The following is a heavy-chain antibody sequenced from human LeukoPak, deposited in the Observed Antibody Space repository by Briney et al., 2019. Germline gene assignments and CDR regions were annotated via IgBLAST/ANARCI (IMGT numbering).Heavy chain of an antibody. CDR2: IYYSGST. CDR1: GGSISTYY. J-gene: IGHJ2*01. Sequence: KPSETLSLTCTISGGSISTYYWSWIREPPGKGLEWIGHIYYSGSTNYNPSLKSRVTISVDKSKNQFSLKLSSVTAADTAVYYCARGDGYDPETNWYFDLWGRGTLVTVSS. V-gene: IGHV4-59*12. CDR3: ARGDGYDPETNWYFDL. D-gene: IGHD5-24*01.